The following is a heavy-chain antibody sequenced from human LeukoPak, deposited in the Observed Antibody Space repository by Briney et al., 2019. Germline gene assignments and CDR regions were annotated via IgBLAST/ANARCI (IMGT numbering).Heavy chain of an antibody. J-gene: IGHJ6*02. V-gene: IGHV3-23*01. CDR1: GFTFSSYW. CDR2: ISGSGGST. Sequence: PGGSLRLSCAASGFTFSSYWMHWVRQAPGKGLEWVSGISGSGGSTYYADSVKGRFTISRDNSKNTLYLQMNSLRAEDTAVYYCARDSHPITMVRGAHYYYGMDVWGQGTTVTVSS. CDR3: ARDSHPITMVRGAHYYYGMDV. D-gene: IGHD3-10*01.